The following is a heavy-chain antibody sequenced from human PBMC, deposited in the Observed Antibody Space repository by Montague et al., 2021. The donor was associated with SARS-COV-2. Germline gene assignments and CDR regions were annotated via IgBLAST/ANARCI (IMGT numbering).Heavy chain of an antibody. V-gene: IGHV3-21*01. Sequence: SLSLSCSASGFTFSSYSMNWVRQAPGKGLEWVSSISSSSSYIYYADPVKGRFTISRDNAKNSLYLQMNSLRAEDTAVYYCARDRGGSYPLDYWGQGTLVTVSS. CDR2: ISSSSSYI. CDR3: ARDRGGSYPLDY. D-gene: IGHD1-26*01. CDR1: GFTFSSYS. J-gene: IGHJ4*02.